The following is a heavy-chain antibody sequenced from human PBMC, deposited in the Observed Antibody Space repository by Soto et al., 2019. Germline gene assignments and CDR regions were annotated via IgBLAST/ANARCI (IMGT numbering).Heavy chain of an antibody. CDR3: ARGRASGSYYLLDY. V-gene: IGHV1-8*01. D-gene: IGHD3-10*01. CDR2: INPNSGNI. J-gene: IGHJ4*02. CDR1: GDTFTTYD. Sequence: SVKVSCKASGDTFTTYDINWVRQATGHGLEWMGWINPNSGNIGYAQRFQGRVTMTRDTAIRTAYMEVSSLRSDDTAVYYCARGRASGSYYLLDYWGQGTLVTVSS.